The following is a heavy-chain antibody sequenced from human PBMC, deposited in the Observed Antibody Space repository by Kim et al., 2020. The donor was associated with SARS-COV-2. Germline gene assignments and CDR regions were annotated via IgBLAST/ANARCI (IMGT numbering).Heavy chain of an antibody. CDR3: ARDSGSSWYGGIAFDI. J-gene: IGHJ3*02. Sequence: GGSLRLSCAAPGFTFSSYSMNWVRQAPGKGLEWLSFITSTSSTIYSANSVKGRFTISRDNAKNSLYLQMNSLRDDDTAMYYCARDSGSSWYGGIAFDIWGQGTMVTVSS. D-gene: IGHD6-13*01. V-gene: IGHV3-48*02. CDR2: ITSTSSTI. CDR1: GFTFSSYS.